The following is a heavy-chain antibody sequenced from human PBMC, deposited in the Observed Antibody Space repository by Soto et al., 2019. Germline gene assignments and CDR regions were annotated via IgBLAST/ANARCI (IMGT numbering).Heavy chain of an antibody. V-gene: IGHV4-39*01. J-gene: IGHJ6*02. CDR1: GGSISSGGYY. CDR3: ARLHGYCISSSCHGHYAMDV. Sequence: SETLSLTCTVSGGSISSGGYYWSWIRQPPGKGLEWIGSIYYSGTTYYNPSLNSRVTVSVDTSKNQFSLKVTSVTAADTAVYYCARLHGYCISSSCHGHYAMDVWGQGTTVTVSS. D-gene: IGHD2-2*01. CDR2: IYYSGTT.